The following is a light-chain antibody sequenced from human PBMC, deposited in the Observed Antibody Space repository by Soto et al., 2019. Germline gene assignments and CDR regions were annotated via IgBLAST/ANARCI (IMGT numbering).Light chain of an antibody. J-gene: IGLJ1*01. CDR1: SSDVGGYNY. V-gene: IGLV2-14*01. Sequence: QSVLTQPASVSGSPGQSITISCTGTSSDVGGYNYVSWYQQHPGKAPKLMIYDVSNRPSGVSNRFSGSKSGNTASLTISGLQAEDEADIYCSSYTSSSTQVFGTGTKVTVL. CDR2: DVS. CDR3: SSYTSSSTQV.